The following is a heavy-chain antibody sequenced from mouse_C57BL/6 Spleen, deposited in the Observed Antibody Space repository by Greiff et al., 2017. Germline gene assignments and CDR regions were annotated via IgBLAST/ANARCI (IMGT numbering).Heavy chain of an antibody. J-gene: IGHJ1*03. Sequence: EVQRVESGGGLVKPGGSLTLSCAASGFTFSSYTMSWVRQTPEKRLEWVATISGGGGNTYYPDSVKGRFTISRDNAKNTLYLQMSSLRSEDTALYYCARDGNGYWYFDVWGTGTTVTVSS. CDR3: ARDGNGYWYFDV. D-gene: IGHD2-1*01. V-gene: IGHV5-9*01. CDR2: ISGGGGNT. CDR1: GFTFSSYT.